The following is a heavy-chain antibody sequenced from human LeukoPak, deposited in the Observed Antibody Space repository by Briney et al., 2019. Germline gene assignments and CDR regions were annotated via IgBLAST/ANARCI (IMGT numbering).Heavy chain of an antibody. D-gene: IGHD6-13*01. Sequence: GGSLRLSCAASGFTFSSYGMHWVRQAPGKGLEWVAVISYDGSNKYYADSVKGRFTISRDNSKNTLYLQMNSLRAEDTAVYYCAKDRAAAATRAVDYWGQGTLVTVSS. CDR3: AKDRAAAATRAVDY. CDR1: GFTFSSYG. V-gene: IGHV3-30*18. J-gene: IGHJ4*02. CDR2: ISYDGSNK.